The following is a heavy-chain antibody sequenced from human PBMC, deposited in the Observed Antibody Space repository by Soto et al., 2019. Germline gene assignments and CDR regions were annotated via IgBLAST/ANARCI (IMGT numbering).Heavy chain of an antibody. CDR1: GYSFTSYW. CDR3: ARQGVMVRGVIKDAFDI. Sequence: GESLKISCKGSGYSFTSYWIGWVRQMPGKGLEWMGIIYPGDSDTRYSPSFQGQVTISADKSISTAYLQWSSLKASDTAMYYCARQGVMVRGVIKDAFDIWGQGTMVTVSS. J-gene: IGHJ3*02. CDR2: IYPGDSDT. V-gene: IGHV5-51*01. D-gene: IGHD3-10*01.